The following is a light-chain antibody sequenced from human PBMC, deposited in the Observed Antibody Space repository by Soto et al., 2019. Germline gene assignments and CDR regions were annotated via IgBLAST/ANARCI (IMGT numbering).Light chain of an antibody. J-gene: IGLJ3*02. CDR3: QTWVTAPPWV. Sequence: QSVLTQSPSASASLGASVKLTCTLSSGHSTYAIAWHQQQPEKGPRYLMKLNNDGSHTKGDGIPDRFSGSSSGAERYLTISSLQSEDEADYYCQTWVTAPPWVFGGGTKLTVL. CDR1: SGHSTYA. V-gene: IGLV4-69*01. CDR2: LNNDGSH.